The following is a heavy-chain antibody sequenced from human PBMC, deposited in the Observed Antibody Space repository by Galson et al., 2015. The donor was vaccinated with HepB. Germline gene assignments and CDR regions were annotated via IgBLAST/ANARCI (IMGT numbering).Heavy chain of an antibody. D-gene: IGHD3-3*01. CDR3: AKDLGSGSYSSYYGMDV. CDR1: GFTFTIYA. J-gene: IGHJ6*02. V-gene: IGHV3-23*01. Sequence: SLRLSCAASGFTFTIYAMTWVRQAPGKGLEWVSTISGSGGSTCYADSVKGRFTISRDDSKNTLYLQMSSLIVEDTAVYYCAKDLGSGSYSSYYGMDVWGQGTTVTVSS. CDR2: ISGSGGST.